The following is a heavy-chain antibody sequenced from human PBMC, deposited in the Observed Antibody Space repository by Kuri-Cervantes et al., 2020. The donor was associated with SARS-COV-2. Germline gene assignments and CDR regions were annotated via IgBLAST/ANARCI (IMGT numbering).Heavy chain of an antibody. V-gene: IGHV3-53*01. Sequence: GESLKISCAASGFTFSSYSMNWVRQAPGKGLEWVSVIYSGGSTYYADSVKGRFTISRDNSKNTLYLQMNSLRAEDTAVYYCARDRDDYGDHAGFDYWGQGTLVTVSS. CDR3: ARDRDDYGDHAGFDY. J-gene: IGHJ4*02. CDR2: IYSGGST. CDR1: GFTFSSYS. D-gene: IGHD4-17*01.